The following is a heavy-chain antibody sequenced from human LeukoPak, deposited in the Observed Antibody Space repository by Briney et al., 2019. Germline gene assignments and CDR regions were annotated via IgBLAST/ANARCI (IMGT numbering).Heavy chain of an antibody. V-gene: IGHV1-2*02. CDR3: ARDQSVLRGVMGFDY. J-gene: IGHJ4*02. D-gene: IGHD3-10*01. Sequence: GASVKVSCKASGYTFTGYYMHWVRQAPGQGLEWMGWINPNSGGTNYAQKFQGRVTMTRDTSISTAYMELSRLRSDDTAVYYCARDQSVLRGVMGFDYWGQGTLVTVSS. CDR1: GYTFTGYY. CDR2: INPNSGGT.